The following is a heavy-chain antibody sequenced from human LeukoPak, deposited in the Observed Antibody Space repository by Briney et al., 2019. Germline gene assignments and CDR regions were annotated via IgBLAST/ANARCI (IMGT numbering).Heavy chain of an antibody. CDR3: ARDPAGYCSGGSCYSGAFDI. CDR1: GFTFSSYS. D-gene: IGHD2-15*01. J-gene: IGHJ3*02. V-gene: IGHV3-21*01. CDR2: ISSSGSYI. Sequence: PGGSLRLSCAASGFTFSSYSMTWVRQAPGKGLEWVSSISSSGSYIYYADSVKGRFTISRDNAKNSLYLQMNSLRAEDTAVYYCARDPAGYCSGGSCYSGAFDIWGQGTMVTVSS.